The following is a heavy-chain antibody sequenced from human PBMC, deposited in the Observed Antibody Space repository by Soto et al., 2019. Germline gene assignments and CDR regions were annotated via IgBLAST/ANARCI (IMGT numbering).Heavy chain of an antibody. D-gene: IGHD3-22*01. J-gene: IGHJ4*02. V-gene: IGHV3-23*01. Sequence: GGSLRLSCAASGFTFSSYAMSWVRQAPGKGLEWVSAISAGGGNTYYADSVKGRFTISRDNSKNTLYLQTNRLRAEDTAVYYCARHDDSSGYFTDFDYWGQGPLVTVSS. CDR1: GFTFSSYA. CDR2: ISAGGGNT. CDR3: ARHDDSSGYFTDFDY.